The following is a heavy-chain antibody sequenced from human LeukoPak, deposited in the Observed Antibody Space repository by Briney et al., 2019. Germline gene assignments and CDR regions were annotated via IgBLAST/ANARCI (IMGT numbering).Heavy chain of an antibody. D-gene: IGHD2-2*01. CDR2: ISGSGGST. V-gene: IGHV3-23*01. CDR3: ARETYCTSTTCPIGDHFDY. Sequence: PGGSLRLSCAASGFTFSSYGMSWVRQAPGKGLEWVSAISGSGGSTYYADSVKGRFTISRDNAKNSLYLQMNSLRAEDTAVYYCARETYCTSTTCPIGDHFDYWGQGTLVTVSS. J-gene: IGHJ4*02. CDR1: GFTFSSYG.